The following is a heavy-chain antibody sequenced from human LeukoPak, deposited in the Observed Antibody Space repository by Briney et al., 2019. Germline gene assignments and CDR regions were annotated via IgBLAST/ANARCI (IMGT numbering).Heavy chain of an antibody. J-gene: IGHJ5*02. CDR1: GGSFSGYY. V-gene: IGHV4-34*01. D-gene: IGHD2-8*01. CDR3: ARGEKGQDTVLMEQSRDNWFDP. Sequence: SETLSLTCAVYGGSFSGYYWSWIRQPPGKGLEWIGEINHSGSTNYNPSLKSRVTISVDTSKNQFSLKLSSVTAADTAVYYCARGEKGQDTVLMEQSRDNWFDPWGQGTLVTVSS. CDR2: INHSGST.